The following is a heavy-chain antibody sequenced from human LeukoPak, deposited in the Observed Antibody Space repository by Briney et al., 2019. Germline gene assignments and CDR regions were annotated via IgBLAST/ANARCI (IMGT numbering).Heavy chain of an antibody. CDR2: IYSGGST. CDR1: GFTVSSNY. Sequence: GGSLRLSCAASGFTVSSNYMSWVRQAPGKGLEWVSVIYSGGSTYYADPVKGRFTISRDFSQNTLYLQMNSLRAEDTAVYYCARDLGYSAYATVRGYAVDVWGQGTMVTVSS. D-gene: IGHD5-12*01. V-gene: IGHV3-66*01. J-gene: IGHJ3*01. CDR3: ARDLGYSAYATVRGYAVDV.